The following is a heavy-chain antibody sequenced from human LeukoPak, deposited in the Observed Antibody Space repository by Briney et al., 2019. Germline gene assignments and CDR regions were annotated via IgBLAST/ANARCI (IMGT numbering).Heavy chain of an antibody. CDR1: GYTFTSYY. Sequence: ASVKVSCEASGYTFTSYYMHWVRQAPGQGLEWMGIINPSGGSTSYAQKFQGRVTMTRDTSTSTVYMELSSLRSEDTAVYYCATSTAVAGTGQYYYYYMDVWGKGTTVTISS. CDR2: INPSGGST. V-gene: IGHV1-46*01. J-gene: IGHJ6*03. CDR3: ATSTAVAGTGQYYYYYMDV. D-gene: IGHD6-19*01.